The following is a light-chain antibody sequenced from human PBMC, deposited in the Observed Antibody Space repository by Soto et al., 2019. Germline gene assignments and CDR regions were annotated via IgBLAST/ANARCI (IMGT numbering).Light chain of an antibody. J-gene: IGKJ5*01. CDR3: QQRSNWPPIT. CDR1: QSVSSY. Sequence: EIVLTQSPATLSLSPGERATLSCRASQSVSSYLAWYQQKPGQAPRLLIYDASNRATGIPARFSGRGSETAFTLTIRSVEPEDFAVYYCQQRSNWPPITFGQGTRLEIK. CDR2: DAS. V-gene: IGKV3-11*01.